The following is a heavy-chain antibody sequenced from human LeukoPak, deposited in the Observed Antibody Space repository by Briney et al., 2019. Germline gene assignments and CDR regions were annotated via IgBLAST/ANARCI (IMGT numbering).Heavy chain of an antibody. CDR3: ARRPSSQLPLDY. V-gene: IGHV4-59*01. CDR2: IYYSGST. J-gene: IGHJ4*02. CDR1: GGSISSYY. Sequence: PSETLSLTCTVSGGSISSYYWSWIRQPPGKGLEWIGYIYYSGSTNYNPSLKSRVTISVDTSKNQFSLKLSYVTAAGTAVYYCARRPSSQLPLDYWGQGTLVTVSS. D-gene: IGHD2-2*01.